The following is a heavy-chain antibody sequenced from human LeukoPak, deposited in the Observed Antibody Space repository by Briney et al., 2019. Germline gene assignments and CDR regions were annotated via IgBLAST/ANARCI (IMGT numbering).Heavy chain of an antibody. CDR1: GFTFSSYS. CDR2: ISSSSSYI. Sequence: GGSLRLSCAASGFTFSSYSMNWVRQAPGKGLEWVSSISSSSSYIYYADSVKGRFTISRDNAKNSLYLQMNSLRAEDTAVYYCARDTPTDCSGGSCYGNWGQGTLVTVSS. V-gene: IGHV3-21*01. CDR3: ARDTPTDCSGGSCYGN. D-gene: IGHD2-15*01. J-gene: IGHJ4*02.